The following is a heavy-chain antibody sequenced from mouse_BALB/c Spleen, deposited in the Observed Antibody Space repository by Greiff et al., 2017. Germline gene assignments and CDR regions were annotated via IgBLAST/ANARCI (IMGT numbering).Heavy chain of an antibody. J-gene: IGHJ4*01. D-gene: IGHD2-10*01. CDR2: IWRGGST. Sequence: VHLVESGPGLVQPSQSLSITCTVSGFSLTSYGVHWVRQSPGKGLEWLGVIWRGGSTDYNAAFMSRLSITKDNSKSQVFFKMNSLQADDTAIYYCAKKEGPYYGLYYYAMDYWGQGTSVTVSS. CDR1: GFSLTSYG. CDR3: AKKEGPYYGLYYYAMDY. V-gene: IGHV2-5*01.